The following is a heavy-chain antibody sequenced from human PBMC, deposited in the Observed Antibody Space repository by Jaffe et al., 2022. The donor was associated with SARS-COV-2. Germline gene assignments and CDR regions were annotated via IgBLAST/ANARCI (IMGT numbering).Heavy chain of an antibody. D-gene: IGHD4-17*01. CDR1: GFTFSSYW. CDR3: ARDVSGDYVYLDY. J-gene: IGHJ4*02. V-gene: IGHV3-7*01. Sequence: EVQLVESGGGLVQPGGSLRLSCAASGFTFSSYWMSWVRQAPGKGLEWVANIKEDGSEKYYVDSVKGRFTVSRDNAKNSLYLQMNSLRAEDTAVYYCARDVSGDYVYLDYWGQGTLVTVSS. CDR2: IKEDGSEK.